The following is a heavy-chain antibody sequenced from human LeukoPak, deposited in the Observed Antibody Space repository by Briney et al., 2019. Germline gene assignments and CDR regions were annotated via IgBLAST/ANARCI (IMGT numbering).Heavy chain of an antibody. CDR1: GGSISSSSYY. CDR3: ARGGYYYDSSGAGYDY. J-gene: IGHJ4*02. V-gene: IGHV4-39*07. Sequence: SETLSLTCTVSGGSISSSSYYWGWIRQPPGTGLEWIGSIYYSGSTYYNPSLKSRVTISVDTSKNQFSLKLSSVTAADTAVYYCARGGYYYDSSGAGYDYWGQGTLVTVSS. CDR2: IYYSGST. D-gene: IGHD3-22*01.